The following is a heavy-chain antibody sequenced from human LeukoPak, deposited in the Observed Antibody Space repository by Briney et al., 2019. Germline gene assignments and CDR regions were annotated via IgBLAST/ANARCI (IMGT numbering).Heavy chain of an antibody. Sequence: PSETLSLTCTVSGGSISSSSYYWGWIRQPPGKGLEWIGSIYYSGSTYYNPSLMSRVTISVDTSKNQFSLKLSSVTAADTAVYYWGRVYYDSSGYQYYFTYGGRGTMATVPP. CDR3: GRVYYDSSGYQYYFTY. J-gene: IGHJ4*02. CDR1: GGSISSSSYY. V-gene: IGHV4-39*07. D-gene: IGHD3-22*01. CDR2: IYYSGST.